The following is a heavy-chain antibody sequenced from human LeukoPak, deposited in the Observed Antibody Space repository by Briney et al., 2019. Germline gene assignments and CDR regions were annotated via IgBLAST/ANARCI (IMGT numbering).Heavy chain of an antibody. CDR2: ISHSSSTI. V-gene: IGHV3-48*01. CDR3: ARDRLHYGEYEKTFDY. J-gene: IGHJ4*02. D-gene: IGHD4-17*01. CDR1: GFTFSDYW. Sequence: PGGSLRLSCAASGFTFSDYWMHWVRQAPGKGLEWVSYISHSSSTIYYADSVKGRFTISRDNAKKSLYLQMNSLRAEDSAVYYCARDRLHYGEYEKTFDYWGQGTLVTVSS.